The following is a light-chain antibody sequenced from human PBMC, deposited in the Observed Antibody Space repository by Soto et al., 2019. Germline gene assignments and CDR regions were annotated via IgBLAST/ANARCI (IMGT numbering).Light chain of an antibody. CDR3: KQYNNWPLWT. J-gene: IGKJ1*01. CDR2: GAS. V-gene: IGKV3-15*01. Sequence: EIVMTQSPATLSVSPGERATLSCRASQSVGSDLAWYQHTPGQPPRLLIYGASTRATGIPGRFSGSGSGTEFTLTISSLQSEDFAVYFCKQYNNWPLWTFGQGIKVEIX. CDR1: QSVGSD.